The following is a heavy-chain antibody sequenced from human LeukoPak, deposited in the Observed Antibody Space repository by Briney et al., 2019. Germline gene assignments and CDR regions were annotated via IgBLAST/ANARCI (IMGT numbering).Heavy chain of an antibody. CDR3: ARAVRDGYIDYYYYMDV. CDR2: INPNSGGT. V-gene: IGHV1-2*02. CDR1: GYTFTGYY. J-gene: IGHJ6*03. D-gene: IGHD5-24*01. Sequence: ASVKVSCKASGYTFTGYYMHWVRQAPGQGLEWMGWINPNSGGTNYAQKFQGRVTMTGDTSISTAFMELSRLRSDDTAVYYCARAVRDGYIDYYYYMDVWGKGTTVTVSS.